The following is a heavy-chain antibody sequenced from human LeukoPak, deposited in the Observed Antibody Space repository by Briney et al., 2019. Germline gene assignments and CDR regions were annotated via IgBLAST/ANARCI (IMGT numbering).Heavy chain of an antibody. V-gene: IGHV3-23*01. J-gene: IGHJ4*02. Sequence: QPGGSLRLSCAASGSTLSNYAMSWVRQAPGKGLEWVSAISGSGGSTYYADSVKGRFTISRDNSKNTLYLQMNSLRAEDTAVYYCAKDGEYCSSTSCSLDYWGQGTLVTVSS. CDR2: ISGSGGST. CDR3: AKDGEYCSSTSCSLDY. D-gene: IGHD2-2*01. CDR1: GSTLSNYA.